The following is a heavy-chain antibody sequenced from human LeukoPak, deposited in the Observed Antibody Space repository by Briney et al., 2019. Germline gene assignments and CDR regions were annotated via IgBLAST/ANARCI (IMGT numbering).Heavy chain of an antibody. J-gene: IGHJ4*02. CDR2: IYYSGST. Sequence: SETLSLTCTVSGCSISSSSYYWGWIRQPPGKGLEWIGSIYYSGSTYYNPSLKSRATISVDTSKNQFSLKLSSVTAADTAVYYCASIYCSGGSCYGFDYWGQGTLVTVSS. V-gene: IGHV4-39*01. CDR1: GCSISSSSYY. CDR3: ASIYCSGGSCYGFDY. D-gene: IGHD2-15*01.